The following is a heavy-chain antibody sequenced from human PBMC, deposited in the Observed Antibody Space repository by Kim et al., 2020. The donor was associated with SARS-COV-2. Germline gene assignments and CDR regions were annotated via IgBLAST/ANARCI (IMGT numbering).Heavy chain of an antibody. V-gene: IGHV1-2*02. CDR2: INPNSGGP. CDR1: GYTFTGYY. Sequence: ASVKVSCKASGYTFTGYYMHWVRQAPGQGLEWIGWINPNSGGPNYAQKFQGRVTMTRDTSISTAYMELSRLRSDDTAVYYCAREWRLELRRFDPWCHVDLVTVSS. J-gene: IGHJ5*02. CDR3: AREWRLELRRFDP. D-gene: IGHD1-7*01.